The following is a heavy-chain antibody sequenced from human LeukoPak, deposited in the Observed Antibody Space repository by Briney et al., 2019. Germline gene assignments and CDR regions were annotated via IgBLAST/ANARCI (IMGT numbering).Heavy chain of an antibody. J-gene: IGHJ4*02. V-gene: IGHV4-61*01. CDR2: IYYSGST. Sequence: ASETLSLTCTVSGGSVSSGTYYWSWIRQPPGKGLEWIGFIYYSGSTNYNPSLKSRVTISVDTSKNQFSLKLSSVTAADTAVYYCARMYSNYFDYWGQGTQVTVSS. CDR1: GGSVSSGTYY. CDR3: ARMYSNYFDY. D-gene: IGHD4-11*01.